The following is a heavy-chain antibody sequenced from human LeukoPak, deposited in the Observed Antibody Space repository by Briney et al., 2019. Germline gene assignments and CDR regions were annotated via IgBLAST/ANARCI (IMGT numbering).Heavy chain of an antibody. Sequence: GGSLRLSCSASGFTFSTYTMNWVRQATRQAPGKGLEYVSGISSNGGSAYYGNSVKGRFTISRDNSKNTLYLQMSSLRAEDTAVYYCVPSPGSGSYRGRGYWGQGTLVTVSS. J-gene: IGHJ4*02. CDR3: VPSPGSGSYRGRGY. CDR2: ISSNGGSA. V-gene: IGHV3-64D*06. CDR1: GFTFSTYT. D-gene: IGHD3-10*01.